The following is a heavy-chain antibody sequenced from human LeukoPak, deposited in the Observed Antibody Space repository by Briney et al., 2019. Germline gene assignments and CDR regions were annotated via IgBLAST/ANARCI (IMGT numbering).Heavy chain of an antibody. V-gene: IGHV1-2*02. CDR1: GYPFFAYY. CDR2: INPNSGAT. Sequence: ASVKVSCKTSGYPFFAYYIHRVRQAPGQGLEWMGWINPNSGATNSAQNFQGRVTMTRDTSISTVYMEVSSLKSDDTAMYYCARVDEGLDHWGQGTLVTVSS. CDR3: ARVDEGLDH. J-gene: IGHJ4*02. D-gene: IGHD3/OR15-3a*01.